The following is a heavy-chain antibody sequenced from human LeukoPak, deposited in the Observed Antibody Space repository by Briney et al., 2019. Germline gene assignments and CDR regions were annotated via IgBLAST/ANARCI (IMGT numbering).Heavy chain of an antibody. V-gene: IGHV3-23*01. CDR1: GFTFSSYA. CDR3: AKGYYDSSGYPIDY. D-gene: IGHD3-22*01. J-gene: IGHJ4*02. Sequence: SGGSLRLSCAASGFTFSSYAMSWVRQAPGKGLEWVSAISGSGGSTYYADSVKGRFTISRDNSKNTLYLQMNSLRAEDTAVYYCAKGYYDSSGYPIDYWGQGTLVTVSS. CDR2: ISGSGGST.